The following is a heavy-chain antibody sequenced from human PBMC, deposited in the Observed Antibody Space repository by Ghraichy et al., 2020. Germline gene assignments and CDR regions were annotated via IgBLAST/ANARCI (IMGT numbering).Heavy chain of an antibody. D-gene: IGHD6-19*01. CDR3: AKAYSFGWYSLAPDAFDI. Sequence: GGSLRLSCAASGFSFSSYAMSWVRRAPGKGLEWVSSMSGSGVSTNYAASVKGRFTISRDNSKNTLYVQMNSLRAEDTAVYYCAKAYSFGWYSLAPDAFDIWGQGAMVTVSS. CDR2: MSGSGVST. J-gene: IGHJ3*02. CDR1: GFSFSSYA. V-gene: IGHV3-23*01.